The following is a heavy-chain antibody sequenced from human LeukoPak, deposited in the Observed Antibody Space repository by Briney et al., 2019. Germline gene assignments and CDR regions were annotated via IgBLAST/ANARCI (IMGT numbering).Heavy chain of an antibody. CDR1: GYPFTNYX. CDR3: ARQGSGELQLDY. J-gene: IGHJ4*02. Sequence: SGYPFTNYXXXXXXQXXXXXXXXXXFIYPRDSDTKYNPSLEGQINISVDKSVSTTFLQWSGLKASDTAMYYCARQGSGELQLDYWGQGTLVTVSS. D-gene: IGHD1-26*01. V-gene: IGHV5-51*01. CDR2: IYPRDSDT.